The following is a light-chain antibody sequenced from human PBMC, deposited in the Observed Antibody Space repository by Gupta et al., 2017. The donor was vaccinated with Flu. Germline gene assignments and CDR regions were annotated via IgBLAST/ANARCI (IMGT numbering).Light chain of an antibody. J-gene: IGKJ4*01. Sequence: DFQMPQSPSSLSASVGDRVTITCRASQSVSRYLSWYQQIPGKAPKILIYAASSLHIGVPSRFSGSGSGTDFTLTISSLQPEDFATYYCQQSYNTPSFGGGTKVEIK. CDR2: AAS. CDR3: QQSYNTPS. V-gene: IGKV1-39*01. CDR1: QSVSRY.